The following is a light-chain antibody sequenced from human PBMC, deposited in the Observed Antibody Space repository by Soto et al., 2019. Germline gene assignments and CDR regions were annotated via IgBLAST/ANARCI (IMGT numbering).Light chain of an antibody. V-gene: IGLV2-23*01. J-gene: IGLJ7*01. CDR2: EDY. CDR3: CSYGNSRWV. Sequence: QSVLTQPASVSGAPRQSISIPCTGSNSDAGTYSHVSWYQQHPGEAPKLIIYEDYKRPSGVSTRFSGSRFGNTASLTIFGLQAEDEADYYCCSYGNSRWVFGGGTQLTVL. CDR1: NSDAGTYSH.